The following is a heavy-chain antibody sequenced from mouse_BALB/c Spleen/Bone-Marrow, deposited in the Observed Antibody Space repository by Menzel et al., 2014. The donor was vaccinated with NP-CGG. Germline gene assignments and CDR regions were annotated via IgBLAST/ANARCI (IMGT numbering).Heavy chain of an antibody. J-gene: IGHJ2*01. CDR3: ARDDYGRGY. D-gene: IGHD1-1*01. CDR2: IRNKANGYTT. CDR1: GFTFTDYY. V-gene: IGHV7-3*02. Sequence: VQLKESGGGLVQPGGSLRLSCATSGFTFTDYYMSWVRQPPGKALEWLGFIRNKANGYTTEYSASVKGRFTISRDNSQSILYLQMNTLRAEDSATYYCARDDYGRGYWGQGTTLTVSS.